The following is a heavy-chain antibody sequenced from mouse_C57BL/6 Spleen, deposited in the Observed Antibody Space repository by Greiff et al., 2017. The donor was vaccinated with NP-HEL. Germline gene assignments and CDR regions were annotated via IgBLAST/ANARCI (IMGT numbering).Heavy chain of an antibody. V-gene: IGHV1-82*01. Sequence: VQLQQSGPELVKPGASVKISCKASGYAFSSSWMNWVKQRPGKGLEWIGRIYPGDGDTNYNGKFKGKATLTADKSSSTAYMQLSSLTSEDSAVYFCARNPYYDYDDYAMDYWGQGTSVTVSS. CDR3: ARNPYYDYDDYAMDY. J-gene: IGHJ4*01. D-gene: IGHD2-4*01. CDR2: IYPGDGDT. CDR1: GYAFSSSW.